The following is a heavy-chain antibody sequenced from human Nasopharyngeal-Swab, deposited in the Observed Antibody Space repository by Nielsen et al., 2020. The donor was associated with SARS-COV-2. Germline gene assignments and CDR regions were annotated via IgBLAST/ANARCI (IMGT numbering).Heavy chain of an antibody. CDR3: ARMTATIFGVVTVSYYGMDV. Sequence: GESLKISCAASGFTFSSYGMNWVRQAPGKGLEWVSYISSSGSTIYYADSVKGRFTISRDNAKNSLYLQMNSLRAEDTAVYYCARMTATIFGVVTVSYYGMDVWGQGTTVTVSS. J-gene: IGHJ6*02. D-gene: IGHD3-3*01. CDR2: ISSSGSTI. CDR1: GFTFSSYG. V-gene: IGHV3-48*03.